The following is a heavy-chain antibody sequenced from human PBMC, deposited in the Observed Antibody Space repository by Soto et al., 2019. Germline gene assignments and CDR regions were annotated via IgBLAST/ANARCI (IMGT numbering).Heavy chain of an antibody. D-gene: IGHD6-13*01. CDR2: ISYDGTNK. V-gene: IGHV3-30-3*01. CDR1: GFSFSISP. CDR3: AKDSWYFDL. J-gene: IGHJ4*02. Sequence: HPGGSLRLSCAASGFSFSISPMHWVRQAPGKGPEWVALISYDGTNKFYADSVKGRFTISRDNSKSTLYLQVDSLRPEDAAVYYCAKDSWYFDLWSQGSQVTVSS.